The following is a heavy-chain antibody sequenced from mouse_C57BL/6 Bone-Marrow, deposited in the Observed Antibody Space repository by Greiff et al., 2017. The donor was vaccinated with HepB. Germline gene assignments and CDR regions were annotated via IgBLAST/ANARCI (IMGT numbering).Heavy chain of an antibody. V-gene: IGHV6-3*01. Sequence: EVMLVESGGGLVQPGGSMKLSCVASGFTFSNYWMNWVRQSPEKGLEWVAQIRLKSDNYATHYAESVKGRFTISRDDSKSSVYLQMNNLRAEDTGIYYGPTYDYDGYYFDYWGQGTTLTVSS. CDR1: GFTFSNYW. CDR3: PTYDYDGYYFDY. CDR2: IRLKSDNYAT. D-gene: IGHD2-4*01. J-gene: IGHJ2*01.